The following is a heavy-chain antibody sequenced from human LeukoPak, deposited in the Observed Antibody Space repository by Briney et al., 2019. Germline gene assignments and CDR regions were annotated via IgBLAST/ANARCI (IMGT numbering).Heavy chain of an antibody. CDR3: TRPEYSSSSVWFDP. V-gene: IGHV3-73*01. D-gene: IGHD6-6*01. CDR1: GFTFSGSA. Sequence: SGGSLRLSCAASGFTFSGSAMHWVRQASGKGLEWVGRIRSKANSYATAYAASVKGRFTISRDDSKNTAYLQMNSLKTEDTAVYYCTRPEYSSSSVWFDPWGQGTLVTVSS. J-gene: IGHJ5*02. CDR2: IRSKANSYAT.